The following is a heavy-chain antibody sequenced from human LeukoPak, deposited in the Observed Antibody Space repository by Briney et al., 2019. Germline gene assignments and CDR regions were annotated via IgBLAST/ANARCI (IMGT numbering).Heavy chain of an antibody. CDR1: GGSISSGSYY. CDR3: ARAYSSSQGVLDY. V-gene: IGHV4-61*09. Sequence: SETLSLTCSVSGGSISSGSYYWNWIRQPAGKGLEWIGQIYTSGNTNYNPSLKSRVTISVDTSKNQFSLKLSSVTAADTAVYYCARAYSSSQGVLDYWGQGTLVTVSS. D-gene: IGHD6-13*01. J-gene: IGHJ4*02. CDR2: IYTSGNT.